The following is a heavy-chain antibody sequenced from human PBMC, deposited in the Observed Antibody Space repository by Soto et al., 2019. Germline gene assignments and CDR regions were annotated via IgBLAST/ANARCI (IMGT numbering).Heavy chain of an antibody. D-gene: IGHD6-13*01. CDR2: IYWDDDK. CDR3: EHRLGYSSSFGDFDY. CDR1: GFSLSTSGVG. J-gene: IGHJ4*02. Sequence: GPTLVNPTQTLTLTCTFCGFSLSTSGVGVGWIRQPPGKALEWLALIYWDDDKRYSPSLKSRLTITKDTSKNQVVLTMTNMEPEDTATYYCEHRLGYSSSFGDFDYWGQGTLVTVSS. V-gene: IGHV2-5*02.